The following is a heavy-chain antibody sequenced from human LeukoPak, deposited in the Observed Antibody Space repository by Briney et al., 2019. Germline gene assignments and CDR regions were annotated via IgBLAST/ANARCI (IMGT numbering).Heavy chain of an antibody. J-gene: IGHJ6*02. CDR2: ISSSSSYI. Sequence: GSLRLSCAASGFTFSNYNMNWVRQAPGKGLEWVSSISSSSSYIYYADSVKGRFTISRDNAKNSLYLQMNSLRAEDTALYYCARVAGYSSSWYHDYYYGMDVWGQGTTVTVSS. CDR1: GFTFSNYN. V-gene: IGHV3-21*01. CDR3: ARVAGYSSSWYHDYYYGMDV. D-gene: IGHD6-13*01.